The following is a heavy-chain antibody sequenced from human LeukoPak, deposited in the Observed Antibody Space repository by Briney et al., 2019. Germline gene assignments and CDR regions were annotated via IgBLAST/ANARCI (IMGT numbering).Heavy chain of an antibody. V-gene: IGHV3-74*01. CDR2: IRSDGSDT. CDR1: GFTFSAYE. CDR3: AKSAGIGVLRYFDWLLLYY. D-gene: IGHD3-9*01. J-gene: IGHJ4*02. Sequence: PGGSLRLSCATSGFTFSAYEMNWVRQAPGKGLVWVSRIRSDGSDTRYAESVKGRFTISRDNSKNTLYLQMNSLRAEDTAVYYCAKSAGIGVLRYFDWLLLYYWGQGTLVTVSS.